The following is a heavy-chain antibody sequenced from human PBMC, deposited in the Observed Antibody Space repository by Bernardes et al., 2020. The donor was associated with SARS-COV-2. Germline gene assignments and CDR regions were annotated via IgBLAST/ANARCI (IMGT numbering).Heavy chain of an antibody. CDR1: GFMFSNYL. V-gene: IGHV3-21*05. J-gene: IGHJ3*01. Sequence: GGQLKFSWVACGFMFSNYLFSWFRQAPGKGLEWVSCISGTGSYNYYGDSVKGRFTISRDNAKKSLYLQMNNVRVEDTAVYYCAREDPPDAFDLWGQGTMVTVS. CDR2: ISGTGSYN. CDR3: AREDPPDAFDL.